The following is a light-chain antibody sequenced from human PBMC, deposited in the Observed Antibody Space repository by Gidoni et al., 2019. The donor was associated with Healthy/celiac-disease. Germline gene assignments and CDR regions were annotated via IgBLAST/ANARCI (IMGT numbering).Light chain of an antibody. CDR3: QQYNNWPPGSAS. CDR2: GAS. Sequence: EIVMTQSPATLSVSPGERATLSCRASQSVSSNLAWYQQKPGQAPRLLIYGASTRATGIPARFSGSGSGTEFTLTISSLQSEDFAVYYCQQYNNWPPGSASLGQGTKLEIK. J-gene: IGKJ2*01. V-gene: IGKV3-15*01. CDR1: QSVSSN.